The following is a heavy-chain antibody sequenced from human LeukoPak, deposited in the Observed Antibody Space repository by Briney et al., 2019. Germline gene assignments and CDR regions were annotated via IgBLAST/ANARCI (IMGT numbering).Heavy chain of an antibody. J-gene: IGHJ6*03. CDR3: ARSTSSTVTTRYYYMDV. V-gene: IGHV1-2*02. CDR2: INPNSGGT. CDR1: GYTFTGYY. D-gene: IGHD4-17*01. Sequence: ASVKVSCKASGYTFTGYYMHWVRQAPGQGLEWMGWINPNSGGTNYAQKLQGRVTMTTDTSTSTAYMELRSLRSDDTAVYYCARSTSSTVTTRYYYMDVWGKGTTVTISS.